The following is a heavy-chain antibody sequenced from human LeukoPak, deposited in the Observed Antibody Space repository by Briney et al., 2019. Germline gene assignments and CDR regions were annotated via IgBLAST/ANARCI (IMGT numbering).Heavy chain of an antibody. J-gene: IGHJ3*02. V-gene: IGHV4-34*01. D-gene: IGHD6-13*01. CDR1: GGSFSGYY. CDR2: INHSGST. Sequence: SETLSLTCAVYGGSFSGYYWSWIRQPPGKGLEWIGEINHSGSTNYNPSLKSRVTMSVDTSKNQFSLKLSSVTAADTAVYYCARVGTEGGDSSSWSDAFDIWGQGTMVTVSS. CDR3: ARVGTEGGDSSSWSDAFDI.